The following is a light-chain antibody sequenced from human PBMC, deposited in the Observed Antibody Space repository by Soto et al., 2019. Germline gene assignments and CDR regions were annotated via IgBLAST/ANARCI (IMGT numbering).Light chain of an antibody. CDR1: HGISSY. CDR2: SAS. CDR3: QRTALT. V-gene: IGKV1-27*01. J-gene: IGKJ4*01. Sequence: DIQLTQSPSSLSASVGDRVTITCRVSHGISSYLNWYRQKPGKVPNLLIYSASNLQSGFPSRFSCSGSGTDFTLTISSLQPADVATYYVQRTALTFGGGTKVEIK.